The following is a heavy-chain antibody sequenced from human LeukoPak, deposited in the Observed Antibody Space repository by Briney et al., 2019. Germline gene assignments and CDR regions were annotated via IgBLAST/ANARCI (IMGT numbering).Heavy chain of an antibody. D-gene: IGHD1-7*01. J-gene: IGHJ4*02. CDR2: IYYSGST. Sequence: SETLSLTCTVSGGSISSYYWSWVRQPPGKGLEWIGYIYYSGSTNYNPSLKSRVTISVDTSKNQFSLKLSSVTAADTAVYYCATGGNWNYYYFDYWGQGTLVTVSS. V-gene: IGHV4-59*01. CDR3: ATGGNWNYYYFDY. CDR1: GGSISSYY.